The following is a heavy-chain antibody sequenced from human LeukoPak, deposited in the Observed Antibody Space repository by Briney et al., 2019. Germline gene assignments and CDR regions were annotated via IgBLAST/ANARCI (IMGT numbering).Heavy chain of an antibody. V-gene: IGHV3-23*01. J-gene: IGHJ4*02. CDR2: ISESGAGS. Sequence: GGSLRLSCAASGFTFSTYVMNWVRQAPGGGLEWVSSISESGAGSFYPDSVKGRFTISRDNSKNTLYLQMDSLRADDTAKYYCAKGISSVNWFGGYWGLGTLVTVSS. CDR1: GFTFSTYV. D-gene: IGHD3-10*01. CDR3: AKGISSVNWFGGY.